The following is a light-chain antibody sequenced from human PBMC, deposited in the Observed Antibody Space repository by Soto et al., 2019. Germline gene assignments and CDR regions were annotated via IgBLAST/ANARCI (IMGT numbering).Light chain of an antibody. CDR1: SSNIGGNT. CDR2: STH. J-gene: IGLJ1*01. CDR3: QSFDNSLSGPYV. V-gene: IGLV1-44*01. Sequence: QSALTQPPSASGTPGQRVTISCSGGSSNIGGNTVNWYQQLPGTAPKLLIYSTHQRPSGVPDRFSGSKSGTSASLAISGLQSEDEADYYCQSFDNSLSGPYVFGTGTKVTVL.